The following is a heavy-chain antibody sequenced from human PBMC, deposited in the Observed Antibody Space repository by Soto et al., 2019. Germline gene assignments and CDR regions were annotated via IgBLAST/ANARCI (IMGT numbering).Heavy chain of an antibody. V-gene: IGHV3-11*06. D-gene: IGHD6-19*01. CDR2: ISSSSSYT. Sequence: PGGSLRLSCAASGFTFSDYYMSWIRQAPGKGLEWVSYISSSSSYTNYADSVKGRFTISGDNAKNSLYLQMNSLRAEDTAVYYCARFYSSAVAGMVNYYYYYGMDVWGQGTTVTVSS. CDR3: ARFYSSAVAGMVNYYYYYGMDV. J-gene: IGHJ6*02. CDR1: GFTFSDYY.